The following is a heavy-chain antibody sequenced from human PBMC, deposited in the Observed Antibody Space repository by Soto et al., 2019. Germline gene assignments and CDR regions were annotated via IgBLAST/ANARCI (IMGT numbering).Heavy chain of an antibody. CDR3: TTDPFYRPGSYHPPNYDS. D-gene: IGHD3-10*01. J-gene: IGHJ4*02. CDR2: IKSKTDGGAT. Sequence: EVQLVESGGGLIEPGGSLRLSWAASGFTFINAWLNWVRQAPGKGLEWVGRIKSKTDGGATDYAAPVKGRFTMSRDDSKNTLYLQMNSLKTEDTAVYYCTTDPFYRPGSYHPPNYDSWGQGTLVTVSS. CDR1: GFTFINAW. V-gene: IGHV3-15*07.